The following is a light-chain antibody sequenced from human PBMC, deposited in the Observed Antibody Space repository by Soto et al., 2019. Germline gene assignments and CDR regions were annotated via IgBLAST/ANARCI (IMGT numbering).Light chain of an antibody. CDR1: SSDVGNYNF. CDR2: EVT. V-gene: IGLV2-23*02. J-gene: IGLJ1*01. CDR3: CSYVSHNSYV. Sequence: QSVLTQPASVSGSPGQSITISCTGTSSDVGNYNFVSWYQDHPGKAPKLMIYEVTKRPSGVSNRFSGSKSGNTASLTISGLQAEEVADYYCCSYVSHNSYVFGPGTKVTVL.